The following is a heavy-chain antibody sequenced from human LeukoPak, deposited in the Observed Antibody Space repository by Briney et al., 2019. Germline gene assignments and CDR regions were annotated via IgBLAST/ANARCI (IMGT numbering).Heavy chain of an antibody. Sequence: GESLKISCKGSGYSFTSYWIGWVRQAPGKGLEWVSAISGSGGSTYYADSVKGRFTISRDNSKNTLYLQMNSLRAEDTAVYYCAKDTLPVLLWFGESNDAFDIWGQGTMVTVSS. D-gene: IGHD3-10*01. CDR3: AKDTLPVLLWFGESNDAFDI. J-gene: IGHJ3*02. CDR2: ISGSGGST. CDR1: GYSFTSYW. V-gene: IGHV3-23*01.